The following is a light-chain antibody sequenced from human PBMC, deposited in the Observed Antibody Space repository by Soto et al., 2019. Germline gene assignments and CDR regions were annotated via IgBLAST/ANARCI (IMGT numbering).Light chain of an antibody. CDR2: DAS. Sequence: EVVMTQSPASLSVYPRERATLSCMASQSITSSLALYHHKPGQAPRLLIYDASRRATGIPDRFSGSGSGTDFTLTISGLEPEDFAVYYCQQRSNWHTFGQGTRLEIK. CDR1: QSITSS. CDR3: QQRSNWHT. J-gene: IGKJ5*01. V-gene: IGKV3D-20*02.